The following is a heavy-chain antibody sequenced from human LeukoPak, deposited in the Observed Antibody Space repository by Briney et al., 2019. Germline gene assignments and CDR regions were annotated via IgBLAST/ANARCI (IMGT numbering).Heavy chain of an antibody. CDR1: RFNFSSYS. CDR2: ISSSSSYI. Sequence: GGSLRLSCVASRFNFSSYSMNWVRRAPGKGLEWVSSISSSSSYIYYADSVKGRFTISRDNAKNSLYLQMNSLRAEDTAVYYCARDLSLRGELYCFDYWGQGTLVTVSS. CDR3: ARDLSLRGELYCFDY. J-gene: IGHJ4*02. D-gene: IGHD1-7*01. V-gene: IGHV3-21*01.